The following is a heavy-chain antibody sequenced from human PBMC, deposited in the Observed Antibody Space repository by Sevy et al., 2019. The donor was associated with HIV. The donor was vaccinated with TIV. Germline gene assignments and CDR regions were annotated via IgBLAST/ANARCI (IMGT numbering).Heavy chain of an antibody. Sequence: SETPSLTCSVSGGSISSYFWTWVRQSPGKGLEWIGNIYFTGNTDYSPSLKSRVSLSLDTSKSQFSLTLNSVTAADTAVYYCARDSTTRPRVLDYWGQGTLVTVSS. CDR2: IYFTGNT. CDR3: ARDSTTRPRVLDY. J-gene: IGHJ4*02. D-gene: IGHD1-1*01. CDR1: GGSISSYF. V-gene: IGHV4-59*01.